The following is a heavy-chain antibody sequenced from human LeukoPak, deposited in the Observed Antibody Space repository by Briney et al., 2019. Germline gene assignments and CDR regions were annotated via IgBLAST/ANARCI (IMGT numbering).Heavy chain of an antibody. D-gene: IGHD2-2*01. CDR2: IIPIFGTA. J-gene: IGHJ4*02. CDR1: GGTFSSYA. V-gene: IGHV1-69*06. Sequence: GASVKVSCKASGGTFSSYAISWVRQAPGQGLEWMGGIIPIFGTANYAQKFQGRVTITADKSTSTAYMELSSLRSEDTAVYYCARDVVVPAALDYWGQRTLVTVSS. CDR3: ARDVVVPAALDY.